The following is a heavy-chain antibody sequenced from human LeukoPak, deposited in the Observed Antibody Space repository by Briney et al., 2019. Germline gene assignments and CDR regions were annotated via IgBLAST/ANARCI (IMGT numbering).Heavy chain of an antibody. Sequence: PGGSLRLSCAASGFTFSSYEMNWVRQAPGKGLEWVSYISNSGSTIYYTDSVKGRFTISRDNAKNSLYLQMNSLRAEDTAVYYCARGPYASGSYPAFDYWGQGTLVTVSS. CDR1: GFTFSSYE. CDR3: ARGPYASGSYPAFDY. D-gene: IGHD3-10*01. J-gene: IGHJ4*02. CDR2: ISNSGSTI. V-gene: IGHV3-48*03.